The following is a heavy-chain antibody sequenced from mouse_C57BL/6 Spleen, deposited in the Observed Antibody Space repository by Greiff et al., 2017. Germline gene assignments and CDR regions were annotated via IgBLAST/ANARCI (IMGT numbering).Heavy chain of an antibody. CDR1: GYAFSSYW. Sequence: VQLQQSGAELVKPGASVKISCKASGYAFSSYWMNWVKQRPGKGLEWIGQIYPGDGDTNYNGKFKGKATLTADKSSSTAYMQLSSLTSEDSAVYFGARSGTTVVAPFDYWGQGTTLTVSS. J-gene: IGHJ2*01. D-gene: IGHD1-1*01. CDR2: IYPGDGDT. V-gene: IGHV1-80*01. CDR3: ARSGTTVVAPFDY.